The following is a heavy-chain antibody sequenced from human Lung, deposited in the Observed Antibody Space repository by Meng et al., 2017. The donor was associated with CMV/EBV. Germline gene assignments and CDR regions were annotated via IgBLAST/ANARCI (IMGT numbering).Heavy chain of an antibody. J-gene: IGHJ4*02. CDR3: ARDRDYYDSSGYYYVGYY. V-gene: IGHV4-39*07. Sequence: SETXSLTCTVSGGSISSSSYYWGWIRPPPGKGLEWIGSIYYSGSTYYNPSLKSRVTISVDTSKNQFSLKLSSVTAADTAVYYCARDRDYYDSSGYYYVGYYWXQGXLVTVSS. CDR2: IYYSGST. D-gene: IGHD3-22*01. CDR1: GGSISSSSYY.